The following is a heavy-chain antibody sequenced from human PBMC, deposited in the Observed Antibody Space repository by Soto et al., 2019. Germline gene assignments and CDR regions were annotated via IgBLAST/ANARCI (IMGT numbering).Heavy chain of an antibody. J-gene: IGHJ6*02. CDR2: ISYSGST. Sequence: HVQLQESGPGLVKPSETLSLTCTVSGGSISSYYWSWIRQPPGKGLEWIGYISYSGSTNYNPSLKSRVTISVDTSTNQFSLKLSSVTASDTAVYYCAREAGSNYYYFYALDVWGQGTTVTVSS. V-gene: IGHV4-59*01. D-gene: IGHD4-4*01. CDR1: GGSISSYY. CDR3: AREAGSNYYYFYALDV.